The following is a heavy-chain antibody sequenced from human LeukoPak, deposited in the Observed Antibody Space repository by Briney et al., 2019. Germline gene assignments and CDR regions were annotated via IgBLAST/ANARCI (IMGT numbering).Heavy chain of an antibody. CDR3: ARAVYSTSGFDP. Sequence: GASVKVSCKASGYTFTSYYMHWVRQAPGQGREWMGIINPSGGSTSYAQKFQGRVTMTRDMSTSTVYMELSSLRSEDTAVYYCARAVYSTSGFDPWGQGTLVTVSS. D-gene: IGHD2-2*01. CDR2: INPSGGST. V-gene: IGHV1-46*01. J-gene: IGHJ5*02. CDR1: GYTFTSYY.